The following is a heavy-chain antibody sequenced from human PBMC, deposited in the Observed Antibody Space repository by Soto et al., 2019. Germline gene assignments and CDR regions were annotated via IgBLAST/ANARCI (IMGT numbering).Heavy chain of an antibody. V-gene: IGHV2-5*02. CDR1: GFSLSTSGVG. D-gene: IGHD3-22*01. CDR3: SHKVSGYYDSSGYYSHYFDF. CDR2: IYWDDDK. Sequence: QITLKESGPTLVKPTQTLTLTCTFSGFSLSTSGVGVGWIRQPPGKALEWLALIYWDDDKRYSPSLKSRLTITKDPSKNQVVLTITNIDPVDTAPYYCSHKVSGYYDSSGYYSHYFDFWGQGTLVTVSS. J-gene: IGHJ4*02.